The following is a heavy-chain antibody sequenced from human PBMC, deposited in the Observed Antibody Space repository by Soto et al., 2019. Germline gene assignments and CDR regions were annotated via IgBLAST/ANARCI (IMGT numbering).Heavy chain of an antibody. CDR3: AKDSHWAIISHIHDS. CDR2: FRESGGTT. V-gene: IGHV3-23*01. J-gene: IGHJ5*01. Sequence: PGGSLRLSCAASGFTFSSSAMSWVRQAPGKGLEWVSTFRESGGTTHYADSVKGRFTISRDTSKNMLYLQMNSLRAEDTAIYYCAKDSHWAIISHIHDSWGQGTLVTVSS. CDR1: GFTFSSSA. D-gene: IGHD2-2*01.